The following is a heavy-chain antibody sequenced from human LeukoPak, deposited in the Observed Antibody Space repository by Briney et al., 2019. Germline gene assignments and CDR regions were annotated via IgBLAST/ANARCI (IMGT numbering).Heavy chain of an antibody. CDR1: GYTFTSYD. CDR3: ARAVGYSSSWYDY. V-gene: IGHV1-2*02. D-gene: IGHD6-13*01. J-gene: IGHJ4*02. Sequence: ASVKVSCKASGYTFTSYDVNWVRQATGQGLEWMGWINPNSGGTNYAQKFQGRVTMTRDTSISTAYMELSRLRSDDTAVYYCARAVGYSSSWYDYWGQGTLVTVSS. CDR2: INPNSGGT.